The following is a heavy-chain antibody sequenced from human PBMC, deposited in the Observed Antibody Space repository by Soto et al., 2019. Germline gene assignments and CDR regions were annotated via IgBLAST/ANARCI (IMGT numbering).Heavy chain of an antibody. V-gene: IGHV3-23*01. CDR1: GFTFSRYD. D-gene: IGHD3-22*01. J-gene: IGHJ4*02. CDR3: ANRNYYAKSGYTYPYFDF. CDR2: ISASGAIT. Sequence: GGSLRLSCAASGFTFSRYDMTWVRQAPGKGLDWVSTISASGAITYYADSVKGRFTISRDNSKNTVYLQMSSLRVEDTAVYYCANRNYYAKSGYTYPYFDFWGRGSLVTVSS.